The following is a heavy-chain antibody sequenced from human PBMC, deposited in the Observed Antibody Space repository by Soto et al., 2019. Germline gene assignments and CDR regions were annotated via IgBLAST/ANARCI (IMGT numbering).Heavy chain of an antibody. CDR2: IYYSGST. D-gene: IGHD4-17*01. CDR1: GGSISSGDYY. CDR3: ARDFKGDYGVDDAFDI. V-gene: IGHV4-30-4*01. Sequence: PSETLSLTCTVSGGSISSGDYYWSWIRQPPGKGLEWIGYIYYSGSTYYNPSLKSRVTISVDTSKNQFSLKLSSVTAADTAVYYCARDFKGDYGVDDAFDIWGQGTMVTVSS. J-gene: IGHJ3*02.